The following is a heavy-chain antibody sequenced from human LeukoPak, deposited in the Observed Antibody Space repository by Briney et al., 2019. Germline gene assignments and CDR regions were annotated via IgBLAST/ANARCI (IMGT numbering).Heavy chain of an antibody. J-gene: IGHJ5*02. CDR2: IYTRGST. V-gene: IGHV4-61*02. Sequence: PSETLSLTCTVSGGSISSGNYYWSWIRQPAGKGLEWIGRIYTRGSTKYTPSLKSRVTMSVDTSKNQFSLKLSSVTAADTAVYYCARQIGRATNWFDPWGQGTLVTVSS. CDR1: GGSISSGNYY. CDR3: ARQIGRATNWFDP. D-gene: IGHD3-22*01.